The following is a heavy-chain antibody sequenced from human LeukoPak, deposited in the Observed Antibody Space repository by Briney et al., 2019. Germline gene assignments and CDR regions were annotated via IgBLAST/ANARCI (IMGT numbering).Heavy chain of an antibody. V-gene: IGHV1-69*04. J-gene: IGHJ3*02. D-gene: IGHD2-15*01. CDR2: IIPILGIA. Sequence: SVKVSCKASGGTFSSYAISWVRQAPGQGLEWMGRIIPILGIANYAQKFQGRVTITADKSTSTAYMELSSLQFEDTGVVYWAVSICRGKKLPPTYDAFDIWGQGTMVTVSS. CDR3: AVSICRGKKLPPTYDAFDI. CDR1: GGTFSSYA.